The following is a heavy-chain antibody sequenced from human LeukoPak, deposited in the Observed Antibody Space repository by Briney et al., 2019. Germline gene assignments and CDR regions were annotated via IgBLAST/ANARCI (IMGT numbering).Heavy chain of an antibody. CDR2: MYSGGST. CDR1: GFTVRSNY. J-gene: IGHJ3*01. Sequence: GGSLRLSCTASGFTVRSNYMSWVRQSPRKGLEWVSIMYSGGSTDYADSVKGRFIISRDHSKNTLYLQMNSLRAEDTAVYYCARDRYCSGGSCYGDAFDLWGHGTMVTVSS. D-gene: IGHD2-15*01. V-gene: IGHV3-53*01. CDR3: ARDRYCSGGSCYGDAFDL.